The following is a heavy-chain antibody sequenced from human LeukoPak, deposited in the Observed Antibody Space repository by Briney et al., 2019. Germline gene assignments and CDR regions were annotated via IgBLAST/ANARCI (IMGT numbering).Heavy chain of an antibody. J-gene: IGHJ6*03. V-gene: IGHV1-8*01. CDR3: ARGSDCSSTSCYKTLYYYYMDV. CDR2: MNPNSGNT. Sequence: ASVKVSCKASGYTFTSYDINWVRQATGQGLEWMGWMNPNSGNTGYAQKFQGRVTMTRNTSISTAYMELSSLRSEDTAVYYCARGSDCSSTSCYKTLYYYYMDVWGKGTTVTVSS. D-gene: IGHD2-2*02. CDR1: GYTFTSYD.